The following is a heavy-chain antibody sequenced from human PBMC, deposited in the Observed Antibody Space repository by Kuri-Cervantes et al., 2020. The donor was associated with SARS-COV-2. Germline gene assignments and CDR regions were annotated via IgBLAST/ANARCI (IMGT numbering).Heavy chain of an antibody. J-gene: IGHJ3*02. V-gene: IGHV1-2*02. CDR1: GYTFTGYY. CDR2: INPNSGGT. D-gene: IGHD1-14*01. CDR3: ARGGGNLFTSDSDAFDI. Sequence: ASVKVSCKASGYTFTGYYMHWVRQAPGQGLEWMGWINPNSGGTNYAQKFQGRVTMTRDTSISTAYMELSRLRSDDTAVYYCARGGGNLFTSDSDAFDIWGQGTMVTVSS.